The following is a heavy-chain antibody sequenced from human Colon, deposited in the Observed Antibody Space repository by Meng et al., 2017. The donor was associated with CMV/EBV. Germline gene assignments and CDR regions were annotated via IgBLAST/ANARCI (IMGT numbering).Heavy chain of an antibody. D-gene: IGHD3-10*01. CDR1: EFSVSSDS. Sequence: GESLKISCVASEFSVSSDSIHWVRLVPGQGLQWVSFISADNYIYYEDSMEGRITISRDNARNSVYLLMNSLRDDDTAVYYCARDPDLHYVGPGRCLDLWGRGTPVTVSS. CDR2: ISADNYI. J-gene: IGHJ5*02. CDR3: ARDPDLHYVGPGRCLDL. V-gene: IGHV3-21*06.